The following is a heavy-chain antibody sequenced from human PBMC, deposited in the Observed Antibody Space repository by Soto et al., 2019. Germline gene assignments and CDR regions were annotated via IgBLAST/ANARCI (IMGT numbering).Heavy chain of an antibody. V-gene: IGHV1-18*01. Sequence: QVQLVQSGAEVKKSGASMKVSCKASGYIFSNYGISWVRQAPGQGLEWMGWVTGYDGNANYAQRFQGRVTMTTDTTTKTAYIDLRRPVYDYTAGYYVGKTTLGGATFGYLGQGNLGSVPS. J-gene: IGHJ4*02. CDR2: VTGYDGNA. D-gene: IGHD3-16*01. CDR3: GKTTLGGATFGY. CDR1: GYIFSNYG.